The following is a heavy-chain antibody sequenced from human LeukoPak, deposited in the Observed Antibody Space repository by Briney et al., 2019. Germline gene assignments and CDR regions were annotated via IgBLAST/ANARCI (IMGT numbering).Heavy chain of an antibody. J-gene: IGHJ4*02. V-gene: IGHV3-66*01. Sequence: PGGSLRLSCAASGFTVSSNYMSWVRQAPGKGLEWVSVIYSGGSTHYADSVKGRFTISRDNSKSTLYLQMNSLRAEDTAVYYCARGRWSSSGPNDYWGQRTLVTVSA. CDR3: ARGRWSSSGPNDY. CDR1: GFTVSSNY. CDR2: IYSGGST. D-gene: IGHD6-19*01.